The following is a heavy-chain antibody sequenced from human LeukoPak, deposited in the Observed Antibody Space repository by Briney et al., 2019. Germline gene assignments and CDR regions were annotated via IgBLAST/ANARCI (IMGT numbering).Heavy chain of an antibody. Sequence: SVKVSCKASGGTFSSYAISRVRQAPGQGLEWMGGIIPIFGTANYAQKFQGRVTITADKSTSTAYMELSSLRSEDTAVYYCARLDVDTAMALDYWGQGTLVTVSS. CDR2: IIPIFGTA. CDR3: ARLDVDTAMALDY. J-gene: IGHJ4*02. D-gene: IGHD5-18*01. V-gene: IGHV1-69*06. CDR1: GGTFSSYA.